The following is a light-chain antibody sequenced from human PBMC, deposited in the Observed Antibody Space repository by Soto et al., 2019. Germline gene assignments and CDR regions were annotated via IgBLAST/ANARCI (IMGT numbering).Light chain of an antibody. CDR3: MQALQTPT. Sequence: DIVMPQSPLSLPVTPGEPASISCRSSQSLLHSNGYNYLDWYLQKPGQSPQLLIYLGSNRASGGPDRVRGSGSGTDFTLKISIVEAEDVGVDYCMQALQTPTVGQGTRLEIK. V-gene: IGKV2-28*01. CDR2: LGS. J-gene: IGKJ5*01. CDR1: QSLLHSNGYNY.